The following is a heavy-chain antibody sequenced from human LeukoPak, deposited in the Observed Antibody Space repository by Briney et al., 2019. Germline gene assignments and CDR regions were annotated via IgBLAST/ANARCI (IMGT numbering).Heavy chain of an antibody. V-gene: IGHV3-74*01. J-gene: IGHJ4*02. Sequence: GGSLRRSCAASGFTFSSYWMHWVRQVPGKGLVWVSRINTDGTNTTYADSVKGRFTMSRDNAKSRLYLQMNSLRAEDTAVYYCARGYRGTYRVDYWGQGTLVTVSS. CDR2: INTDGTNT. CDR1: GFTFSSYW. CDR3: ARGYRGTYRVDY. D-gene: IGHD1-26*01.